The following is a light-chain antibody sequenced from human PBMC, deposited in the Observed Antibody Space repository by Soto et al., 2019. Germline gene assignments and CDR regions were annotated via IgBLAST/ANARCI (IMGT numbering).Light chain of an antibody. Sequence: QSALTQPASVSGSPGQSITISCTGNSGDIGSYNHVSWYQQHPGEAPKLIIYEDTDRPSGVSNRLSGSKSGTTASLTISGLQPAEDDEYYCCSYTNINSSACVFGAGTQLTVL. J-gene: IGLJ7*01. V-gene: IGLV2-14*01. CDR1: SGDIGSYNH. CDR2: EDT. CDR3: CSYTNINSSACV.